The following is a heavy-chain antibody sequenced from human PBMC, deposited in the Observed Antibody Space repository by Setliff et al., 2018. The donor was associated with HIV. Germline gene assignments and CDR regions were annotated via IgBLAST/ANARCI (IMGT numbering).Heavy chain of an antibody. CDR2: INPSGDST. D-gene: IGHD6-19*01. CDR3: ARGSCSGCYLSDY. J-gene: IGHJ4*02. Sequence: ASVKVSCKAFGYTFSTNAIHWVRQAPGQRLEWMGYINPSGDSTNYAQKFQGRVTITRDTSANTAYMELSSLRSEDTAVYYCARGSCSGCYLSDYWGQGTLVTVSS. CDR1: GYTFSTNA. V-gene: IGHV1-3*01.